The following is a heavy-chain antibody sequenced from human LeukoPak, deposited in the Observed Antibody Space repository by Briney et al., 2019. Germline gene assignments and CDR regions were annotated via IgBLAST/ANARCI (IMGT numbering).Heavy chain of an antibody. J-gene: IGHJ6*02. V-gene: IGHV3-53*01. Sequence: GGSLRLSCAASGFTVSSNYMSWVRQAPGKGLEWVSVIYSGGDTYYADSVKGRFTISRDNSKNTVYLQMNSLRAEDTAVYYCARERDYYDSGGYHYYYCGMDVWGQGTTVTVSS. CDR3: ARERDYYDSGGYHYYYCGMDV. D-gene: IGHD3-22*01. CDR2: IYSGGDT. CDR1: GFTVSSNY.